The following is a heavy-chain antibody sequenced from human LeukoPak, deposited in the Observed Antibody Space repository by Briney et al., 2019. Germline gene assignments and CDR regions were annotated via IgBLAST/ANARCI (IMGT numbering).Heavy chain of an antibody. CDR1: GYTFTSYD. CDR3: AMYYYDSSGPYVGAFDI. CDR2: MNPNSGNT. D-gene: IGHD3-22*01. V-gene: IGHV1-8*01. Sequence: ASVKVSCKASGYTFTSYDINWVRQATGQGLEWMGWMNPNSGNTGYAQKFQGRVTMTRDTSISTAYMELSSLRSEDTAMYYCAMYYYDSSGPYVGAFDIWGQGTVVTVSS. J-gene: IGHJ3*02.